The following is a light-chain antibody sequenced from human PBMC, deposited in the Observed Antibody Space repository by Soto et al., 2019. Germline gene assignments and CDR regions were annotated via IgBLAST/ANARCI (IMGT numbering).Light chain of an antibody. J-gene: IGLJ7*01. CDR1: SSDVGSYNL. CDR3: CSYAGSSTFL. V-gene: IGLV2-23*02. Sequence: QSALTQPASVSGSPGQSITISCTGTSSDVGSYNLVSWYRQHPGKAPKLVIYEVTKRPSGVSNRFSGSKSGNTASLTISGLQAEDESDYYCCSYAGSSTFLFGGGTQLTVL. CDR2: EVT.